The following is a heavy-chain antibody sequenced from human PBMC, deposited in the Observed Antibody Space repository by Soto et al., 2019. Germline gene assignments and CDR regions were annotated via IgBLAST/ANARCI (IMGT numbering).Heavy chain of an antibody. CDR1: GYSFTSYW. CDR3: ARRGLSGMVVAALDV. V-gene: IGHV5-10-1*01. D-gene: IGHD2-15*01. Sequence: GESLKISCNGSGYSFTSYWISWVRQMPGKGLEWMGRIDPSDSYTNYSPSFQGHVTISADKSISTAYLQWSSLKASDTAMYYCARRGLSGMVVAALDVWGQGTTVTVSS. CDR2: IDPSDSYT. J-gene: IGHJ6*02.